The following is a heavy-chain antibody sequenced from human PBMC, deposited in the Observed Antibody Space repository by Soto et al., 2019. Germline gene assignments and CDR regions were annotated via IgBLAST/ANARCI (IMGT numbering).Heavy chain of an antibody. D-gene: IGHD2-2*01. J-gene: IGHJ4*02. V-gene: IGHV1-46*01. Sequence: ASVKVSCKASGYTFTNSYMHWVRQAPGQGLEWMGIIYPSGGSTRNAQKFPGRVTMTRDTSTSTVCMELSSLRSEDTAVYYCARDFSGPMDYWGRGTLVTVSS. CDR1: GYTFTNSY. CDR3: ARDFSGPMDY. CDR2: IYPSGGST.